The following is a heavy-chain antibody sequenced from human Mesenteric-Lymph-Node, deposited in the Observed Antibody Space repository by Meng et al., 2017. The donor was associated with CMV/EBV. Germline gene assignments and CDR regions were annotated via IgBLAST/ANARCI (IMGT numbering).Heavy chain of an antibody. J-gene: IGHJ3*01. CDR1: GSTFRNNW. D-gene: IGHD3-3*01. V-gene: IGHV3-74*03. CDR2: INGDGSLR. Sequence: AGCLTPSCVPSGSTFRNNWTHWVRQAPGKGLVWVSRINGDGSLREYAGSVKGRLTISRDNAKDTLYLQMNSLGAEDTAVYYCVREMWSNDVWGRGTMVTVSS. CDR3: VREMWSNDV.